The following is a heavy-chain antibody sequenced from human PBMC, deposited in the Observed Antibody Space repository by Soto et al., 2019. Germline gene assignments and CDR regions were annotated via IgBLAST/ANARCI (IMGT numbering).Heavy chain of an antibody. V-gene: IGHV1-18*01. J-gene: IGHJ5*02. CDR3: ARWNYYDSSGYMGGNWFDP. CDR2: ISAYNGNT. D-gene: IGHD3-22*01. Sequence: ASVKVSCKASGYTFTSYGISWVRQAPGQGLEWMGRISAYNGNTNYAQKLQGRVTMTTDTSTSTAYMELRSLRSDDTAVYYCARWNYYDSSGYMGGNWFDPWGQGTLVTVSS. CDR1: GYTFTSYG.